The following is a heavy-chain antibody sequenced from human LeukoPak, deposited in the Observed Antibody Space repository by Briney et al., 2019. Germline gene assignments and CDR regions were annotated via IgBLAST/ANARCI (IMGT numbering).Heavy chain of an antibody. J-gene: IGHJ4*02. D-gene: IGHD1-26*01. CDR2: IYSGGST. Sequence: TGGSLRLSCAASRFTVSSNYMSWVRQAPGKGLEWVSVIYSGGSTYYADSVKGRFTISRDNSKNTLYLQMNSLRAEDTAVYYCARDRRGSLDYWGQGTLVTVSS. V-gene: IGHV3-53*01. CDR3: ARDRRGSLDY. CDR1: RFTVSSNY.